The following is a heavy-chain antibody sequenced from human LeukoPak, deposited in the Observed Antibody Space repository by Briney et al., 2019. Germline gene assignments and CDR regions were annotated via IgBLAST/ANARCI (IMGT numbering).Heavy chain of an antibody. J-gene: IGHJ6*02. CDR3: ATYYVWGSYRTSYGMDV. Sequence: ASVKVSCKASGYTFTGYYMHWVRQAPGQGLEWMGWINPNSGGTNYAQKFQGRVTMTRDTSISTAYMELSRLRSDDTAVYYCATYYVWGSYRTSYGMDVWGQGTTVTVSS. V-gene: IGHV1-2*02. D-gene: IGHD3-16*02. CDR1: GYTFTGYY. CDR2: INPNSGGT.